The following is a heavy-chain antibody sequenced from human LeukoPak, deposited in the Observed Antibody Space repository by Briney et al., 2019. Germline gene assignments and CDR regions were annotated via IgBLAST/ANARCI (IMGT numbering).Heavy chain of an antibody. CDR3: AHSVSSSWAPIDAFDI. J-gene: IGHJ3*02. CDR1: GFSLSTSGVG. Sequence: SGPTLVNPTQILTLTCTFSGFSLSTSGVGVGWIRQPPGQALEWLALIYWDDDKRYSPSLKSRLTITKDTSKNQVVLTMTNMDPVDTATYYCAHSVSSSWAPIDAFDIWGQGTMVTVSS. D-gene: IGHD6-13*01. CDR2: IYWDDDK. V-gene: IGHV2-5*02.